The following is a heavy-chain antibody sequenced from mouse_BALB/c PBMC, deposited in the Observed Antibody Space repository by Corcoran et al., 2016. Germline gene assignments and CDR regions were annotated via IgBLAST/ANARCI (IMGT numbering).Heavy chain of an antibody. V-gene: IGHV3-6*02. J-gene: IGHJ1*01. CDR1: GYSITSGYY. CDR3: ARQSYWYFDV. Sequence: DVQLQESGPGLVKPSQSLSLTCSVTGYSITSGYYWNWIRQFPGNKLEWMGYISYDGSNNYNPSLKNRISITRDTSKNQFFLKLNSATTEDTATYYCARQSYWYFDVWGAGTTVTVSS. CDR2: ISYDGSN.